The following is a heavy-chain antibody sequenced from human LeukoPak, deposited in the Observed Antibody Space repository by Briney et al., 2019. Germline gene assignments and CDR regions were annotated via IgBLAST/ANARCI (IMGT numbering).Heavy chain of an antibody. V-gene: IGHV4-30-2*01. CDR1: GGSFSGYY. Sequence: SETLSLTCAVYGGSFSGYYWSWIRQPPGKGLEWIGYIYHSGSTYYNPSLKSRVTISVDRSKNQFSLKLSSVTAADTAVYYCARDLDYGAFDIWGQGTMVTVSS. CDR2: IYHSGST. D-gene: IGHD4-17*01. CDR3: ARDLDYGAFDI. J-gene: IGHJ3*02.